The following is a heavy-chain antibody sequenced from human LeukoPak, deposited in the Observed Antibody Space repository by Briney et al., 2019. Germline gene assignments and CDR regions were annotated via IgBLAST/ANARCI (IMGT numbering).Heavy chain of an antibody. J-gene: IGHJ4*02. CDR1: GFTFSNAW. V-gene: IGHV3-15*07. D-gene: IGHD5-18*01. CDR2: IKSKTDGGTT. Sequence: PGGSLRLSCAASGFTFSNAWMNWVRQAPGKGLEWVGRIKSKTDGGTTDYAAPVKGRFTISRDDSKNTLYLQMNSLKTEDTAVYYCTTDLMIVGGYSYGSTSDYWGQGTLVTVSS. CDR3: TTDLMIVGGYSYGSTSDY.